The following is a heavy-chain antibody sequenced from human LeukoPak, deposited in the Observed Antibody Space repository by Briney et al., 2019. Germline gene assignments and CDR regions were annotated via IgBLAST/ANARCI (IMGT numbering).Heavy chain of an antibody. V-gene: IGHV3-74*01. Sequence: GGSLGLSCAASGFTFSNYWMHWVRQAPGKGLEWVSRINERATVISYADSVKGRFTISRENARNTLYLQMNSLTAEDTAVYYCVRDLILVWTPGDDFDHWGQGTLVTVSS. D-gene: IGHD3-16*01. CDR2: INERATVI. J-gene: IGHJ4*02. CDR3: VRDLILVWTPGDDFDH. CDR1: GFTFSNYW.